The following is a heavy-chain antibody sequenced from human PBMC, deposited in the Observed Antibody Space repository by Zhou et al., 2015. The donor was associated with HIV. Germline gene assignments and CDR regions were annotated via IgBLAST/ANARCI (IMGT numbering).Heavy chain of an antibody. CDR2: IIPILGIA. CDR1: GGTFSSYT. CDR3: ARDDLLGPVLGYYYYGMDV. V-gene: IGHV1-69*08. D-gene: IGHD3-16*01. J-gene: IGHJ6*02. Sequence: QVQLVQSGAEVKKPGSSVKVSCKASGGTFSSYTISWVRQAPGQGLEWMGRIIPILGIANYAQKFQGRVTITADKSTSTAYMELSSLRSEDTAVYYCARDDLLGPVLGYYYYGMDVWGQGTTVTVSS.